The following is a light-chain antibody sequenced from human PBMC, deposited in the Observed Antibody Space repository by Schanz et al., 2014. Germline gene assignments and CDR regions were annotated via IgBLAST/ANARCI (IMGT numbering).Light chain of an antibody. CDR2: WAS. J-gene: IGKJ4*01. Sequence: DIVMTQSPDSLAVSLGERATINCKSSQNILYSSNNKNYLAWYQQKPGQPPKLLIYWASTRESGVPDRFSGSGSGTDFTLTISSLQAEDVAVYYCQQRSNWPLTFGGGTKVEIK. V-gene: IGKV4-1*01. CDR1: QNILYSSNNKNY. CDR3: QQRSNWPLT.